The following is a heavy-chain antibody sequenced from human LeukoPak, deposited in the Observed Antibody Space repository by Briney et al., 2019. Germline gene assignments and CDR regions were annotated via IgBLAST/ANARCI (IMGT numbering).Heavy chain of an antibody. V-gene: IGHV4-59*01. D-gene: IGHD3-3*01. Sequence: SETLSLTCTVSGGSISSYYWSWIRQPPGKGLEWIGYIYYSGSTNYNPSLKSRVTISVDTSKNQFSLKLSSVTAADTAVYYCARVARFLEWLFDPWGQGTLVTVSS. CDR1: GGSISSYY. J-gene: IGHJ5*02. CDR2: IYYSGST. CDR3: ARVARFLEWLFDP.